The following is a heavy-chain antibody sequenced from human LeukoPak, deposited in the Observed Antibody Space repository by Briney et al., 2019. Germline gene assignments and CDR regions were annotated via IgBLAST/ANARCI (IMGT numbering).Heavy chain of an antibody. CDR1: GYSLSSGYY. CDR2: LYHSDSI. Sequence: SETLSLTCAVSGYSLSSGYYWIWIRQPPGKGLEWIGSLYHSDSIYYNPSLESRVTMSVDTSKNQFSLKLSFVTAADTAVYYCAKQHDSYHCYCVDVWGTGTTVTVSS. D-gene: IGHD5-18*01. CDR3: AKQHDSYHCYCVDV. V-gene: IGHV4-38-2*01. J-gene: IGHJ6*04.